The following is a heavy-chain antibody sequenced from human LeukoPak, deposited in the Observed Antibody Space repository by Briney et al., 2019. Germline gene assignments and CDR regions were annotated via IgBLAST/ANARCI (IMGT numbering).Heavy chain of an antibody. Sequence: GGSLRLSCAASGFTFSNYAMSWVRQAPGKGLEWVSSISASADRSYYVDSVKGRFTISRDSSKNTLYLQMNSLRAEDTAVYYCAKDWNYYDSSGYFPSDAMWDKHFDYWGQGTLVTVSS. CDR3: AKDWNYYDSSGYFPSDAMWDKHFDY. J-gene: IGHJ4*02. CDR2: ISASADRS. D-gene: IGHD3-22*01. V-gene: IGHV3-23*01. CDR1: GFTFSNYA.